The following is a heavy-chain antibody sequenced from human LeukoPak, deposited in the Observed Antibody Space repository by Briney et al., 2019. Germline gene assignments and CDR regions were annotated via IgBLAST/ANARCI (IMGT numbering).Heavy chain of an antibody. CDR2: IYYSGST. J-gene: IGHJ4*02. CDR1: GGSISSGDYY. D-gene: IGHD3-22*01. CDR3: AREYYYDSSGYGGVYYFDY. Sequence: SQTLSLTCTVSGGSISSGDYYWRWIRQPPGKGLEWIGYIYYSGSTYYNPSLKSRVTISVDTSKNQFSLKLSSVTAADTAVYYCAREYYYDSSGYGGVYYFDYWGQGTLVTVSS. V-gene: IGHV4-30-4*01.